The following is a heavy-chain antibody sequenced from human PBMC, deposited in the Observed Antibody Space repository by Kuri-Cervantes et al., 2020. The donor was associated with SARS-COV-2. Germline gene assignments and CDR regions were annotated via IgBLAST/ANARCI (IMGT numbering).Heavy chain of an antibody. CDR2: ISYDGSNK. CDR3: ARLAAAGIPPYYYYYGMDV. Sequence: GESLKISCAASGFTFSSYAMHWVRQAPGKGLEWVAVISYDGSNKYYADSVKGRFTISRDNAKNSLYLQMNSLRAEDTAVYYCARLAAAGIPPYYYYYGMDVWGQGTTVTVSS. CDR1: GFTFSSYA. V-gene: IGHV3-30-3*01. J-gene: IGHJ6*02. D-gene: IGHD6-13*01.